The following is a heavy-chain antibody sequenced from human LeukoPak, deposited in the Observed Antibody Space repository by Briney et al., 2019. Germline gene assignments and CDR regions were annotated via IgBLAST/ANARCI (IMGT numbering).Heavy chain of an antibody. CDR2: FDPEDGET. J-gene: IGHJ4*02. V-gene: IGHV1-24*01. Sequence: ASVKVSCKASGYTFTGYYIHWVRQAPGKGLEWMGGFDPEDGETIYAQKFQGRVTMTEDTSTDTAYMELSSLRSEDTAVYYCATCTGGSCPLDYWGQGTLVTVAS. CDR1: GYTFTGYY. D-gene: IGHD1-26*01. CDR3: ATCTGGSCPLDY.